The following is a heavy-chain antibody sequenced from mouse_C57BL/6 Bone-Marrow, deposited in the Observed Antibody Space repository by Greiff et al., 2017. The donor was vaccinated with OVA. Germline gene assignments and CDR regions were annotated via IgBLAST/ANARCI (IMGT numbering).Heavy chain of an antibody. CDR1: GFTFSSYG. CDR2: ISSGGSYT. V-gene: IGHV5-6*01. Sequence: EVKLVESGGDLVKPGGSLKLSCAASGFTFSSYGMSWVRQTPDKRLEWVATISSGGSYTYYPDSVKGRFTISRDNAKNTLYLQMSSLKSEDTVMYYCARQGQLRLLFAYWGQGTLVTVSA. J-gene: IGHJ3*01. D-gene: IGHD3-2*02. CDR3: ARQGQLRLLFAY.